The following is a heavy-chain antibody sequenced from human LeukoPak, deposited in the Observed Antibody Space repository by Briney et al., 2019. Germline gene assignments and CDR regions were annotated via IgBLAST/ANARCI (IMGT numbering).Heavy chain of an antibody. D-gene: IGHD5-12*01. CDR3: TTARYRNRYY. Sequence: GGSLRLSCAASGFTFSSYAMSWVRQAPGKGLEWVGRIKSKTDGGTTDYAAPVKGRFTISRDDSKNTLYLQMNSLKTEDTAVYYCTTARYRNRYYWGQGTLVTVSS. CDR1: GFTFSSYA. J-gene: IGHJ4*02. V-gene: IGHV3-15*01. CDR2: IKSKTDGGTT.